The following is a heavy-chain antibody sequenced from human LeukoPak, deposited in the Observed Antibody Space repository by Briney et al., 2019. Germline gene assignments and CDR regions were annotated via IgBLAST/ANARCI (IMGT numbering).Heavy chain of an antibody. CDR1: GYSISSGYY. J-gene: IGHJ4*02. CDR3: ARRIAAFFDY. CDR2: IYHSGST. Sequence: SETLSLTCAVSGYSISSGYYWGWIRQPPGKGLEWIGSIYHSGSTYYNPSLKSRVTISVDTSKNQFSLKLSSVTAADTAVYYCARRIAAFFDYWGQGSPVIVSS. V-gene: IGHV4-38-2*01. D-gene: IGHD2-15*01.